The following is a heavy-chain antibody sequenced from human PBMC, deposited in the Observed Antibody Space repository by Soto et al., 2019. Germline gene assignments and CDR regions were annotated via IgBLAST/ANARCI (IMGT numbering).Heavy chain of an antibody. D-gene: IGHD6-13*01. CDR1: GGSMRNYF. Sequence: SETLSLTCTVSGGSMRNYFWTWIRQPPGKGLEWIGYIHYSGTTSFFPSYNPSLRSRVTISEDTSKNQFSLKLLSVTTADTAVYFCAAGEASSRNIAPYYLDFWGQGTLVTVS. J-gene: IGHJ4*02. CDR3: AAGEASSRNIAPYYLDF. V-gene: IGHV4-59*01. CDR2: IHYSGTT.